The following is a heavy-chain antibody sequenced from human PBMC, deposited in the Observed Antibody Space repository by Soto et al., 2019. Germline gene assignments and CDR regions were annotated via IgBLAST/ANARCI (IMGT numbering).Heavy chain of an antibody. CDR2: ISDTGSSH. D-gene: IGHD2-2*01. CDR3: AKDRGGDCPDNSCYFGADY. CDR1: GFTLTTYG. Sequence: LRLSCAASGFTLTTYGMHWVRQAPGKGLEWVAVISDTGSSHYYAASVEGRFTISRENSKNTLSLHMDRLRVEDTAVYYCAKDRGGDCPDNSCYFGADYWGQGTPVTVSS. J-gene: IGHJ4*02. V-gene: IGHV3-30*18.